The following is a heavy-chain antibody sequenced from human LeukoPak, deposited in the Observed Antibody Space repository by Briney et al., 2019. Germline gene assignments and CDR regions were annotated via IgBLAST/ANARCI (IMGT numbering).Heavy chain of an antibody. CDR1: GYSFTSYW. J-gene: IGHJ4*02. V-gene: IGHV5-10-1*01. Sequence: GESLKISCKGSGYSFTSYWISWVRQMPGKGXXXXXXXXXXXXYTNYSPSFQGHVTISADKSISTAYLQWSSLKASDTAMYYCARHSRAMVRGVIIVEYYFDYWGQGTLVTVSS. D-gene: IGHD3-10*01. CDR3: ARHSRAMVRGVIIVEYYFDY. CDR2: XXXXXXYT.